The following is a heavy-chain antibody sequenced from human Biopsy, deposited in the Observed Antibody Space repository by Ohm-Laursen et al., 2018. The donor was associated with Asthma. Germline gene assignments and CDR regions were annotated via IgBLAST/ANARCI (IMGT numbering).Heavy chain of an antibody. Sequence: SLRLSCAAIGFTVTTHYMSWVRQAPGKGLEWVSVIYSGGSTYYADSVKGRFTISRDSSKNTLFLQMDSLRAEDTAVYYCARQPIAEPGTTFYYYYGMDVWGQGTTVTVSS. CDR1: GFTVTTHY. D-gene: IGHD6-13*01. V-gene: IGHV3-53*01. CDR2: IYSGGST. J-gene: IGHJ6*02. CDR3: ARQPIAEPGTTFYYYYGMDV.